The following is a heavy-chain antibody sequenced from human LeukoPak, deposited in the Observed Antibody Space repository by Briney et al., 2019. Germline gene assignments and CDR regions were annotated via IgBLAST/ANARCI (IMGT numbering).Heavy chain of an antibody. CDR3: ARRGYCSSTSCQIGAFDI. CDR2: IIPIFGTA. CDR1: GGTFSSYA. V-gene: IGHV1-69*13. Sequence: SVKVSCKASGGTFSSYAISWVRQAPGQGLEWMGGIIPIFGTANYAQKFQGRVTITADESTSTAYMELSSLRSEDTAVYYCARRGYCSSTSCQIGAFDIWGQGTMVTVSS. D-gene: IGHD2-2*01. J-gene: IGHJ3*02.